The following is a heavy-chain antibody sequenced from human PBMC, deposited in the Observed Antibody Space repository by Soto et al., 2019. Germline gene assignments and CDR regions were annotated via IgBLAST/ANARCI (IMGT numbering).Heavy chain of an antibody. CDR2: ISPYNDYT. Sequence: QVQLVQSAAEVKKPGASVKVSCKASGYTFIRYGITWVRQAPGQGLEWVGWISPYNDYTEYAQKFHGRVTMTTDTSTKTVNMALRGLRSDDTAVYYCARGGYYDHVWKQLNYYGLDVWGQGTTVTVSS. D-gene: IGHD3-16*01. CDR3: ARGGYYDHVWKQLNYYGLDV. CDR1: GYTFIRYG. J-gene: IGHJ6*02. V-gene: IGHV1-18*01.